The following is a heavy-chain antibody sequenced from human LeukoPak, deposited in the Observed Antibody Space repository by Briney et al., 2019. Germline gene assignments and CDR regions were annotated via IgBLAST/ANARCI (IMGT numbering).Heavy chain of an antibody. V-gene: IGHV3-53*01. CDR1: GFTVSSNY. CDR3: AKDKYNFWSGSNYYYMDV. J-gene: IGHJ6*03. CDR2: IYSGGST. Sequence: GGSLRLSCAASGFTVSSNYMSWVRQAPGKGLEWVSVIYSGGSTYYADSVKGRFTISRDNSKNTLYLQMNSLRAEDTAVYYCAKDKYNFWSGSNYYYMDVWGKGTTVTVSS. D-gene: IGHD3-3*01.